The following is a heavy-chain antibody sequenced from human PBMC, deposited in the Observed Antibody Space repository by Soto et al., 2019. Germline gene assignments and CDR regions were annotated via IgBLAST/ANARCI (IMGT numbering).Heavy chain of an antibody. CDR3: ARAPGRSSRPLVFDY. D-gene: IGHD6-6*01. CDR1: GYTFTSYA. Sequence: ASVKVSCKASGYTFTSYAMHWVRQAPGQRLEWMGWINAGNGNTKYSQKFQGRVTITRDTSASTAYMELSSLRSDDTAGYYCARAPGRSSRPLVFDYWGQGTLVTVSS. J-gene: IGHJ4*02. CDR2: INAGNGNT. V-gene: IGHV1-3*01.